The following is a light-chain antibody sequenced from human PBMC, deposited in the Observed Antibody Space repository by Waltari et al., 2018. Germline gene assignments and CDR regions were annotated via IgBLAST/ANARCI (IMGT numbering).Light chain of an antibody. CDR2: WAS. Sequence: IVMTQSPDSLAVSLGERATINCKSRQSVLYSSNNKNYLAWYQQKPGQPPKLLIYWASTRESGVPDRFSGSGSGTDFTLTISSLQAEDVAVYYCQQYYSTPPLTFGGGTKVEIK. J-gene: IGKJ4*01. V-gene: IGKV4-1*01. CDR3: QQYYSTPPLT. CDR1: QSVLYSSNNKNY.